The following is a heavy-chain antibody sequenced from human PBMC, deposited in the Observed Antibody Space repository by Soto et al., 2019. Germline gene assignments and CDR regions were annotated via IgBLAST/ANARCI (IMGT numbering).Heavy chain of an antibody. Sequence: VQLLESGGGLVQPGGSLRLSCAASGFFYGIYAMHWVRQASGKGLEWVGRIRSKANSYATAYAASVKGRFTISRDDSKNTAYLQMNSLKTEDTAVYYCTRSGAHDSSGYYPYYYYYGMDVWGQGTTVTVSS. D-gene: IGHD3-22*01. CDR3: TRSGAHDSSGYYPYYYYYGMDV. CDR1: GFFYGIYA. CDR2: IRSKANSYAT. J-gene: IGHJ6*02. V-gene: IGHV3-73*01.